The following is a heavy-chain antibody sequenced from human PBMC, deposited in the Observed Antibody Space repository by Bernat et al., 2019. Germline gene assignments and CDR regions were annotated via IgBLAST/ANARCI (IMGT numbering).Heavy chain of an antibody. V-gene: IGHV3-30*18. CDR2: ISYDGSNE. D-gene: IGHD2-2*01. CDR3: AKDNLACSSIRCYSGYYGLDV. Sequence: QVQLVESGGGVVQPGGSLRVSCAASGFTFSNYGIHWVRQAPGKGLEWVAVISYDGSNEYYVDSVKGRFTISRDNAKNTVYLQMNSLRAEDTAVYYCAKDNLACSSIRCYSGYYGLDVWGQGTTVTVSS. CDR1: GFTFSNYG. J-gene: IGHJ6*02.